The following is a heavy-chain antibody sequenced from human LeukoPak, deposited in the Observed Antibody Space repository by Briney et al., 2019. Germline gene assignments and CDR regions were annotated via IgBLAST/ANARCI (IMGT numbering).Heavy chain of an antibody. J-gene: IGHJ4*02. D-gene: IGHD6-19*01. CDR1: GDSVSNNSAA. V-gene: IGHV6-1*01. Sequence: SQTLSLTCAISGDSVSNNSAAWNWIRESPSRGLEWLGRTYYRSKWYNDYAVSVKSRITINPDTSKNQFSLQVNSVTPEDTAVYYCARAPTPIIAVAGSFDYWGQGTLVTVSS. CDR2: TYYRSKWYN. CDR3: ARAPTPIIAVAGSFDY.